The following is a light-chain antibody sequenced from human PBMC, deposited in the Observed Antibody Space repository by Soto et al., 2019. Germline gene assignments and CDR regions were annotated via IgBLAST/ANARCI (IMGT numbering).Light chain of an antibody. CDR2: DVS. Sequence: QSALTQPPSVSGSPGQPVTISCTGTSSDVGSSNGVSWYQQPPGTAPKPMIYDVSNRPSGVPDRFSGSKSGNTASLTISGLQAEDEADYYCSSYTSSSTYVFGTGTKVTVL. CDR3: SSYTSSSTYV. CDR1: SSDVGSSNG. J-gene: IGLJ1*01. V-gene: IGLV2-18*02.